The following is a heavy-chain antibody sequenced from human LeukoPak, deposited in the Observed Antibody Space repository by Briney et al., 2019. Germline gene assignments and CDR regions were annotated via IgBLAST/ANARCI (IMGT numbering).Heavy chain of an antibody. Sequence: GESLKISCKGSGYSFTSYWISWVRQMPGKGLEWMGRIDPSDSYINYSPSFQGHVTISADESISTAYLQWSSLKASDTAMYYCARRAVAATSAIKNFDYWGQGTLVTVSS. V-gene: IGHV5-10-1*01. CDR1: GYSFTSYW. CDR2: IDPSDSYI. J-gene: IGHJ4*02. D-gene: IGHD6-19*01. CDR3: ARRAVAATSAIKNFDY.